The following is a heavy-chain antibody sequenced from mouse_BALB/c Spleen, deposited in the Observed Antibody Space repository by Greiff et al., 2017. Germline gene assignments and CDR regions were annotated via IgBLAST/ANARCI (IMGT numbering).Heavy chain of an antibody. CDR2: IYWDDDK. J-gene: IGHJ4*01. V-gene: IGHV8-12*01. CDR1: GFSLSTSGMG. CDR3: ARSRGYAMDY. Sequence: QVTLKESGPGILQPSQTLSLTCSFSGFSLSTSGMGVSWIRQPSGKGLEWLAHIYWDDDKRYNPSLKSRLTISKDTSSNQVFLKITSVDTADTATYYCARSRGYAMDYWGQGTSVTVSS. D-gene: IGHD3-3*01.